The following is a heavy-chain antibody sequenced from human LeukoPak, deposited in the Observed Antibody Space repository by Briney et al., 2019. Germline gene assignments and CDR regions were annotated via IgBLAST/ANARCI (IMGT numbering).Heavy chain of an antibody. CDR3: ARRAYSSGAH. CDR1: GGSISSGGYY. V-gene: IGHV4-39*01. D-gene: IGHD6-19*01. CDR2: IYYSGST. Sequence: PSQTLSLTCTVSGGSISSGGYYWSWIRQHPGKGLEWIGSIYYSGSTNYNPTLKSRVTISADTSKNQFSLKLSSVTAADTAVYYCARRAYSSGAHWGQGTLVTVSS. J-gene: IGHJ4*02.